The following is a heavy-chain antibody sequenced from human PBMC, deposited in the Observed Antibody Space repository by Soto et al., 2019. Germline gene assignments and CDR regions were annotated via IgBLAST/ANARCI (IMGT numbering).Heavy chain of an antibody. J-gene: IGHJ2*01. D-gene: IGHD4-17*01. V-gene: IGHV4-39*01. CDR2: IYYSGST. Sequence: SETLSLTCTVSGGSISSSSYYWGWIRQPPXKGLEWIGSIYYSGSTYYNPSLKSRVTISVDTSKNQFSLKLSSVTAADTAVYYCARLRGLTTVITNWYFDLWGRGTLVTVSS. CDR1: GGSISSSSYY. CDR3: ARLRGLTTVITNWYFDL.